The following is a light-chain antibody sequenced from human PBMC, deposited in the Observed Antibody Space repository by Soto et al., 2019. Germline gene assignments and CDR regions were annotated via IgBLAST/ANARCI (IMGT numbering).Light chain of an antibody. CDR1: SSDVGSYDF. Sequence: QSALTQPASVSGSPGQSITISCTGSSSDVGSYDFVSWYQQQPGKAPQLMIYEVTKRPSGFSNRFSGSKSGNTASLTISGLQAEDETDYYCCSYAGSSTYVFGTGTKVTVL. J-gene: IGLJ1*01. CDR3: CSYAGSSTYV. CDR2: EVT. V-gene: IGLV2-23*02.